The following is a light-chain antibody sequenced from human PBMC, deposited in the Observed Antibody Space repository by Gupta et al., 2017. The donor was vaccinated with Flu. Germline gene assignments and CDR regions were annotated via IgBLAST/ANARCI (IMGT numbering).Light chain of an antibody. V-gene: IGLV3-9*01. J-gene: IGLJ2*01. CDR3: QVGDTSTVV. CDR2: RDI. CDR1: NIGSNN. Sequence: VAMRQTARITCGGSNIGSNNVQVYQQKPGQPHIMVIDRDIERPAGIPAGFSGSNAVTTLTIRGAQAGDEDDYYCQVGDTSTVVFGGGTKLTVL.